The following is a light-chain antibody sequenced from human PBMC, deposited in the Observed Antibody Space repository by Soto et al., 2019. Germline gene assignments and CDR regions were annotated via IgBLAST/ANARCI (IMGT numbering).Light chain of an antibody. Sequence: EVVMTQSPATLSVSPGESATLSCRARQSISSSKLAWYQQNTGQAPRLLIYDASSRPTDIHARFSGSVSGTDFTLTISSLEPEDFALYSCPQRSNWPITSGQGTRLEI. V-gene: IGKV3D-20*02. CDR2: DAS. J-gene: IGKJ5*01. CDR1: QSISSSK. CDR3: PQRSNWPIT.